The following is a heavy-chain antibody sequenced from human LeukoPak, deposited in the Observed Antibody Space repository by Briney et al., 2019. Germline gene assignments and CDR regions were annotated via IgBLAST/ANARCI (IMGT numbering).Heavy chain of an antibody. D-gene: IGHD2-21*02. CDR3: ARMTRYYYYYYMDA. J-gene: IGHJ6*03. Sequence: SSVKVSCKASGGTFSSYAISWVRQAPGQGLEWMGGIIPIFGTANYAQKFQGRVTITADESTSTAYMELSSLRSEDTAVYYCARMTRYYYYYYMDAWGKGTTVTVSS. V-gene: IGHV1-69*01. CDR1: GGTFSSYA. CDR2: IIPIFGTA.